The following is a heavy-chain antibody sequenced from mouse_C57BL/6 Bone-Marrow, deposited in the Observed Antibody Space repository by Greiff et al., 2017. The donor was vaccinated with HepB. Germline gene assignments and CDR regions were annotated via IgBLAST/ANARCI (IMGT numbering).Heavy chain of an antibody. D-gene: IGHD2-4*01. CDR3: ARNYDYDLAWFAY. V-gene: IGHV2-2*01. J-gene: IGHJ3*01. Sequence: QVQLQQSGPGLVQPSQSLSITCTVSGFSLTSYGVHWVRQSPGKGLEWLGVIWSGGSTDYNAAFISRLSISKDNSKSQVFFKMNSLQADDTAIYYCARNYDYDLAWFAYWGQGTLGTVSA. CDR2: IWSGGST. CDR1: GFSLTSYG.